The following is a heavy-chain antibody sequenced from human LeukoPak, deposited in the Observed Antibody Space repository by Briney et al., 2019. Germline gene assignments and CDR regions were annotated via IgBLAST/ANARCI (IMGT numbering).Heavy chain of an antibody. CDR3: AREAYCGGPSCFAVNYMDV. Sequence: GGSLRLSCVASGSGFTFSEYWMGWVRQAPGERLESVANIKGDGGETYYVDSVNGRFSVSRDNSNNSVYLHMNSLRGDDTALYRCAREAYCGGPSCFAVNYMDVWGKGTTVTVSS. D-gene: IGHD2-21*01. J-gene: IGHJ6*03. V-gene: IGHV3-7*01. CDR2: IKGDGGET. CDR1: GSGFTFSEYW.